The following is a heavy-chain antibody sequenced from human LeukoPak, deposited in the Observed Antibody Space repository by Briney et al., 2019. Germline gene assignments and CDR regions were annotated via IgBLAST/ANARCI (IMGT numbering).Heavy chain of an antibody. CDR2: IYSGGST. CDR3: AKEKASPSNILTGYSDY. V-gene: IGHV3-53*01. CDR1: GFTVSSNY. D-gene: IGHD3-9*01. Sequence: GGSLRLSCAASGFTVSSNYMSWVRQAPGKGLEWVSVIYSGGSTYYADSVKGRFTISRDNSKNTLCLQMISLRAEDTAVYYCAKEKASPSNILTGYSDYWGQRTLVTVSS. J-gene: IGHJ4*02.